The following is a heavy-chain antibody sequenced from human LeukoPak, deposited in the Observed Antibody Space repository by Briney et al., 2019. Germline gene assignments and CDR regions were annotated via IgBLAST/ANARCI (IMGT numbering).Heavy chain of an antibody. J-gene: IGHJ5*02. V-gene: IGHV1-2*02. CDR1: GYTFTGYY. D-gene: IGHD6-13*01. Sequence: ASVKVSCEASGYTFTGYYMHWVRQAPGQGLEWMGWINPNSGGTNYAQKFQGRVTMTRDTSISTAYMELSRLRSDDTAVYYCARDRRGKQQAGVNWFDPWGQGTLVTVSS. CDR2: INPNSGGT. CDR3: ARDRRGKQQAGVNWFDP.